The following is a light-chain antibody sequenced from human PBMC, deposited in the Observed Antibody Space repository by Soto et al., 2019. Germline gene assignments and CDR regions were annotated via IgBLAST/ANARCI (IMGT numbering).Light chain of an antibody. CDR2: DVS. J-gene: IGLJ1*01. Sequence: QSALTQPASVSGSPGQSITISCTGTSSDVGGYNYVSWNQQHPGKATKLMIYDVSNRPSGVSNRFSGSKSGNTASLTISGLQAEDEADYYCSSYTSSSTLGVFGTGTKVTVL. V-gene: IGLV2-14*01. CDR1: SSDVGGYNY. CDR3: SSYTSSSTLGV.